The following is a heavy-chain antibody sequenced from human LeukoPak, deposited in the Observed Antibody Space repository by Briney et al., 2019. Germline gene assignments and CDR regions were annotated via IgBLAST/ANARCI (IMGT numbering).Heavy chain of an antibody. CDR1: GFNFVRYA. V-gene: IGHV3-21*01. D-gene: IGHD3-22*01. CDR2: ISSSSSYI. Sequence: GGSLRLSCAASGFNFVRYAMHWVRQAPGKGLERVPSISSSSSYIYYADSVKGRFTISRDNAKNSLYLQMNSLRAEDTAVYYCARGLGGYTNNWFDPWGQGTLVTVSS. CDR3: ARGLGGYTNNWFDP. J-gene: IGHJ5*02.